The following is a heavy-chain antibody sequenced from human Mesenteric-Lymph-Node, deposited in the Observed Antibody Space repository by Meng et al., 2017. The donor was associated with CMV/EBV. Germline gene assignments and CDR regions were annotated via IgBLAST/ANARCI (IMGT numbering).Heavy chain of an antibody. CDR1: GGSISSSSYY. J-gene: IGHJ6*02. Sequence: GGSLRLSCTVSGGSISSSSYYWGWIRQPPGKGLEWVANIKQDGSEKYYVDSVKGRFTISRDNAKNSLYLQMNSLRAEDTAVYYCARDGNGMDVWGQGTTVTVSS. CDR2: IKQDGSEK. V-gene: IGHV3-7*01. D-gene: IGHD1-26*01. CDR3: ARDGNGMDV.